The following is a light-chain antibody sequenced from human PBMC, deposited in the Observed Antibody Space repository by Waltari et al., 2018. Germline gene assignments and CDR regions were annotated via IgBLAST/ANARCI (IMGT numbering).Light chain of an antibody. CDR1: SSDGGGYNY. CDR3: SSYTSSSTYWV. V-gene: IGLV2-14*01. J-gene: IGLJ3*02. CDR2: DVS. Sequence: QSALTQPASVSGSPGQSITISCTGTSSDGGGYNYVSWYQQHPGKATKLMIYDVSKRPSGVSNRFSGSKSGNTASLTISGLQAEDEADYYCSSYTSSSTYWVFGGGTKLTVL.